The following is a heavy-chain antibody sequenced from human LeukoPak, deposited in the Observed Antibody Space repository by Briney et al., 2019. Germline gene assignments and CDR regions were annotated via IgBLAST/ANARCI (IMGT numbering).Heavy chain of an antibody. CDR1: GFPFSSYA. Sequence: GGSLRLSCQASGFPFSSYAMHWVGQAPGKGLVWFSRVKSDGSSTSYADSVKGRFTISRDNARNTLYLQMNSLRAEDTAVYYCARDGFLGPVTAYLDYWGQGTPVTVSS. CDR3: ARDGFLGPVTAYLDY. D-gene: IGHD2-21*02. CDR2: VKSDGSST. V-gene: IGHV3-74*01. J-gene: IGHJ4*02.